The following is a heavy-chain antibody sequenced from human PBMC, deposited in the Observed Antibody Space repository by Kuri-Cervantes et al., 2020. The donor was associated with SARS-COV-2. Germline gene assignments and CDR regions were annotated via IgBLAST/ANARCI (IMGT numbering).Heavy chain of an antibody. J-gene: IGHJ4*02. D-gene: IGHD4-17*01. V-gene: IGHV3-30-3*01. CDR1: GFTFSSYA. Sequence: GGSLRLSCAASGFTFSSYAIHWVRQAPGKGLEWVAVISYGGSNKYYADSVKGRFTISRDNSKNTLYQQMNSLRAEDTAVYYCARGNDYGEDFDYWGQGTLVTVSS. CDR2: ISYGGSNK. CDR3: ARGNDYGEDFDY.